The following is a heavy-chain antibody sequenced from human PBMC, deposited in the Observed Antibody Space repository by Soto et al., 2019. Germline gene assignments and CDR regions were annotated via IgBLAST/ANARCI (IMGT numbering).Heavy chain of an antibody. CDR1: GFSFDEYG. D-gene: IGHD2-8*02. J-gene: IGHJ6*02. V-gene: IGHV3-9*01. CDR3: AKSTGGTANGMDV. CDR2: ISWNSGTI. Sequence: EVQLVESGGGLVQPGRSLRLSCAASGFSFDEYGMHWVRQAPGKGPEWVSGISWNSGTIGYADSVKGRFSISRDNAKKSLYLQMNSLRAEDRALYYCAKSTGGTANGMDVWGQGTTVIVSS.